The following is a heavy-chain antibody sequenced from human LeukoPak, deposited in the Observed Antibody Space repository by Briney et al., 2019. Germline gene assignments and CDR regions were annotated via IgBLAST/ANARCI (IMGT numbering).Heavy chain of an antibody. D-gene: IGHD3-10*01. CDR3: ARLPMRGPNPDY. Sequence: GGSLRLSCAASGFTFSNYSMNWVRQAPGKGLEWVSYISSRGSTSYYVDSVKGRFTISRDNAKNSLYLQMNSLRAEDTAVYYCARLPMRGPNPDYWGQGTLVTVSS. J-gene: IGHJ4*02. V-gene: IGHV3-48*04. CDR1: GFTFSNYS. CDR2: ISSRGSTS.